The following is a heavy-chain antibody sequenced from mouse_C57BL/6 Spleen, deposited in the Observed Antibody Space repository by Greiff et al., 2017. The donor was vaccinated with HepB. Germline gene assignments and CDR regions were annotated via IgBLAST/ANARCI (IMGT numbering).Heavy chain of an antibody. Sequence: VKLQQPGAELVKPGASVKVSCKASGYTFPSYWMHWVKQRPGQGLEWIGRIHPSDSDTNYNQKFKGKATLTVDKSSSTAYMQLSSLTSEDSAVYYCAIRYYGSAWFAYWGQGTLVTVSA. CDR2: IHPSDSDT. J-gene: IGHJ3*01. CDR3: AIRYYGSAWFAY. CDR1: GYTFPSYW. V-gene: IGHV1-74*01. D-gene: IGHD1-1*01.